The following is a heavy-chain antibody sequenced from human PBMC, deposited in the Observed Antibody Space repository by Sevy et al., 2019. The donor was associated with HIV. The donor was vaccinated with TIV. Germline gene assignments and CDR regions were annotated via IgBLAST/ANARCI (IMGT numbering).Heavy chain of an antibody. CDR1: GFTFSSYA. V-gene: IGHV3-23*01. J-gene: IGHJ5*02. CDR3: AKVDSSVWYSKGAGDWFDP. D-gene: IGHD6-19*01. CDR2: ISGSGGST. Sequence: GGSLRLSCAASGFTFSSYAMSWVRQAPGKGLEWVSVISGSGGSTYYADSVKGRFTISRDNSKNTMYLQMNSLRAEDTAVYYCAKVDSSVWYSKGAGDWFDPWGQGTLVTVSS.